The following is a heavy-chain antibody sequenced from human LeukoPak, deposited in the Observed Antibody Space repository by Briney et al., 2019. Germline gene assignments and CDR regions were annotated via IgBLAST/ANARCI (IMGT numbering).Heavy chain of an antibody. J-gene: IGHJ6*02. V-gene: IGHV3-7*01. CDR2: IKQDGGEK. Sequence: GGSLRLSCAASRFTFSSYYMSWVRQAPGKGLEWVANIKQDGGEKYYVDSVKGRFTISRDNTKNSLYLQMNSLRAEDTAVYYCARTRYSSGMDVWGQGTTVTVSS. D-gene: IGHD6-19*01. CDR1: RFTFSSYY. CDR3: ARTRYSSGMDV.